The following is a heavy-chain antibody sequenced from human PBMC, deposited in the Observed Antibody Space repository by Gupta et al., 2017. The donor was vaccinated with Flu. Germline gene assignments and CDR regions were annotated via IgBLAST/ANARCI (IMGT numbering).Heavy chain of an antibody. Sequence: EVQLLESGGGLVQPGGSLRLSCAASGFTFSSYAMSWVRQAPGKGLEWVSAISGSGGSTYYADSVKGRFTISRDNSKNTLYLQMNSLRAEDTAVYYCAKGPGVYDSSGYYYAVSLWDYWGQGTLVTVSS. V-gene: IGHV3-23*01. CDR2: ISGSGGST. D-gene: IGHD3-22*01. CDR3: AKGPGVYDSSGYYYAVSLWDY. CDR1: GFTFSSYA. J-gene: IGHJ4*02.